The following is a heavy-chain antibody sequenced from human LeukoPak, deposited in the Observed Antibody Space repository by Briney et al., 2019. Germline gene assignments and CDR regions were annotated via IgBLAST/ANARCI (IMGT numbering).Heavy chain of an antibody. CDR1: GFSISSGYY. V-gene: IGHV4-38-2*02. D-gene: IGHD1-26*01. CDR2: VYHTGGT. Sequence: SETLSLTCTVSGFSISSGYYWAWIRQPPGKGLEWIGSVYHTGGTYYNPSLKSRVTISVDTSRNQFSLRLSSVTAADTAVYYRAREEGATQGANWGQGTLVLVSS. CDR3: AREEGATQGAN. J-gene: IGHJ4*02.